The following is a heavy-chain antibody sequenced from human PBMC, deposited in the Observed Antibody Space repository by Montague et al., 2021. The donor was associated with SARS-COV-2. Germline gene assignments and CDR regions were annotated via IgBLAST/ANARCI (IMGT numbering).Heavy chain of an antibody. CDR2: ITDSGST. CDR1: GFTFSDYY. CDR3: ARDAKATLY. V-gene: IGHV3-11*01. Sequence: SLSLSCAASGFTFSDYYMSWIRQAPGKGLERVSYITDSGSTHYADSVKGRFTISRDNAKNSLYLQMNSLRAEDTAVYYCARDAKATLYWGQGTLVTVSS. D-gene: IGHD1-1*01. J-gene: IGHJ4*02.